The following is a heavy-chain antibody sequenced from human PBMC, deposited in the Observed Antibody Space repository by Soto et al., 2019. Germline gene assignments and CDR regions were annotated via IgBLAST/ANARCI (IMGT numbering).Heavy chain of an antibody. V-gene: IGHV1-18*04. CDR2: IKPDNGHT. D-gene: IGHD5-12*01. CDR1: GYPFSKYG. J-gene: IGHJ5*02. CDR3: ATSYDSGFDP. Sequence: QLQLVQSGGEVKKPGASVRVSCEAYGYPFSKYGISWIRQAPGQGLEWMGWIKPDNGHTDYAQKFQGRVTMTTDTSSNTAYMELRSLRSDDTAVYYCATSYDSGFDPWGQRTLVSVSS.